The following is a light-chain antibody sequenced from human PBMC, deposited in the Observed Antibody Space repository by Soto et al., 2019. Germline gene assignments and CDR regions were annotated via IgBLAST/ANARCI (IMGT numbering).Light chain of an antibody. Sequence: EIVMTQSPGTLSLSPGDTATLSCRASQSLGSDLAWYQQKPGQAPRLLIFGASARPTGIPARISGSGSGTEFTLTISSLRSEDFAVYCCLQYYNWPRTFGQGTKVEI. V-gene: IGKV3-15*01. CDR1: QSLGSD. J-gene: IGKJ1*01. CDR2: GAS. CDR3: LQYYNWPRT.